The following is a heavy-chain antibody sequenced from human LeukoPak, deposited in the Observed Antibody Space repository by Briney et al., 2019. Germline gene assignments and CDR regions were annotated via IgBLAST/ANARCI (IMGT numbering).Heavy chain of an antibody. CDR3: ARDRYYDSSGSIRLRYNWFDP. Sequence: GASVTVSCKASGYTFTSYYMHWVRQAPGQGLEWMGISNPSGGSTSYAQRFQGRVTMTRDTSTSTVYMELSSLRSEDTAVYYCARDRYYDSSGSIRLRYNWFDPWGQGTLVTVSS. V-gene: IGHV1-46*01. D-gene: IGHD3-22*01. CDR1: GYTFTSYY. J-gene: IGHJ5*02. CDR2: SNPSGGST.